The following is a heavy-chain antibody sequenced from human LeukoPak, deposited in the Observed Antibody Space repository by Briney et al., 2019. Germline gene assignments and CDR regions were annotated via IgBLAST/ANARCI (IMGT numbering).Heavy chain of an antibody. Sequence: GGSLRLSCAASGFTFSSYWMHWVRQAPGKGLVWVSRINSDGSSTSYADSVKGRFTISRDNAKNTLYLQMNSLRAEDTAVYDCARDWSDTIFGVVNAYWGQGTLVTVPS. D-gene: IGHD3-3*01. J-gene: IGHJ4*02. CDR3: ARDWSDTIFGVVNAY. CDR2: INSDGSST. V-gene: IGHV3-74*01. CDR1: GFTFSSYW.